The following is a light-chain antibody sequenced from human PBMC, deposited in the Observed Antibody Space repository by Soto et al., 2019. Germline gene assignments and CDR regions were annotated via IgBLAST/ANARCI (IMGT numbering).Light chain of an antibody. CDR3: QQRSNWPRT. Sequence: EIVLTQSPATLSLSPGERATLSCRASLSVANYLGWYQQKPGQAPRLLIYDASNRATGVPPRFSGSGSGTDFTLTISSLEPEDFGVYYCQQRSNWPRTFGQGTKVE. CDR1: LSVANY. J-gene: IGKJ1*01. CDR2: DAS. V-gene: IGKV3-11*01.